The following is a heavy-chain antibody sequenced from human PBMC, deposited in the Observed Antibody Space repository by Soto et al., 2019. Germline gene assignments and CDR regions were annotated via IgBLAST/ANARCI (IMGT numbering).Heavy chain of an antibody. Sequence: PGGSLRLSCAASGFTFSSYAMHWVRQAPGKGLEWVAVISYDGSNKYYADSVKGRFTISRDNSKNTLYLQMNSLRAEYTAVYYCARGPSSLTRFDYWGQGTLVTVSS. CDR3: ARGPSSLTRFDY. CDR1: GFTFSSYA. V-gene: IGHV3-30-3*01. J-gene: IGHJ4*02. CDR2: ISYDGSNK. D-gene: IGHD2-2*01.